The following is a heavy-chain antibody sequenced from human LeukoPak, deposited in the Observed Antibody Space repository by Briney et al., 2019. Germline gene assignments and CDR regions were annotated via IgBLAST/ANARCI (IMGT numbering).Heavy chain of an antibody. D-gene: IGHD3-22*01. CDR3: ARLPDYDSDAFDI. J-gene: IGHJ3*02. CDR2: IKQDGSEK. Sequence: GGSLRLSCAASGFTCCSYWLSWVSQAQGKGLEWVANIKQDGSEKYYVDSVKGRFTISRDNAKNSLYLQMNSLRAEDTAVYYCARLPDYDSDAFDIWGQGTMVTVSS. CDR1: GFTCCSYW. V-gene: IGHV3-7*01.